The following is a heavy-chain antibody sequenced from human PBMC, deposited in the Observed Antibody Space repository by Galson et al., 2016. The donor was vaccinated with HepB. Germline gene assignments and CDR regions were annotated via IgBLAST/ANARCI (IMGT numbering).Heavy chain of an antibody. Sequence: SLRLSCAASGFNFSGSAIHWVRQASGKGLEWVGRIRSKTNNHATAHAASVNGRFIISRDDSKKTAYLHMNSLKTEDTALYYCTTLAAAVTYAFDIWGQGTMVFVSS. J-gene: IGHJ3*02. D-gene: IGHD6-13*01. CDR3: TTLAAAVTYAFDI. CDR1: GFNFSGSA. V-gene: IGHV3-73*01. CDR2: IRSKTNNHAT.